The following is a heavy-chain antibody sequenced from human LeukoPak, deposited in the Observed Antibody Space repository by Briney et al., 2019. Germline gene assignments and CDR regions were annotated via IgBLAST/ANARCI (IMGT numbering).Heavy chain of an antibody. CDR3: ARDLGNWNVDY. CDR2: VSYDGNYK. D-gene: IGHD1-20*01. J-gene: IGHJ4*02. CDR1: GFTFNMYA. Sequence: GGSLRLSCAASGFTFNMYAMHWVRQAPGKGLEWVAVVSYDGNYKYYADSVKGRFTISRDNSKNTLFLQMNSLRTEDTAVYYCARDLGNWNVDYWGQGALVTVSS. V-gene: IGHV3-30*04.